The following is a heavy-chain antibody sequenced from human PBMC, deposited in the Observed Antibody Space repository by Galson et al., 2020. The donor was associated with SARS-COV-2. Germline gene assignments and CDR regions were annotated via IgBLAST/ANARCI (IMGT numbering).Heavy chain of an antibody. CDR2: ISGSGGST. D-gene: IGHD5-18*01. CDR1: GFTFSSYA. V-gene: IGHV3-23*01. J-gene: IGHJ6*02. Sequence: GGSLRLSCAASGFTFSSYAMSWVRQAPGKGLEWVSAISGSGGSTYYADSVKGRFTISRDNSKNTLYLQMNSLRAEDTAVYYCAKDSYTAMVTSYYYYYGMDVWGQGTTVTVSS. CDR3: AKDSYTAMVTSYYYYYGMDV.